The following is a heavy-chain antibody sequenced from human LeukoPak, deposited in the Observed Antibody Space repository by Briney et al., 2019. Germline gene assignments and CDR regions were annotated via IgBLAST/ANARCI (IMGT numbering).Heavy chain of an antibody. CDR1: GGSFSGYY. V-gene: IGHV4-34*01. J-gene: IGHJ5*02. D-gene: IGHD3-3*01. Sequence: PSETLSLTCAVYGGSFSGYYWSWIRQAPGKGLEWIGEINHSGSTNYNPSLKSRVTISVDTSKNQFSLKLSSVTAADTAVYYCARAALLDYDFWSGYYTDGWFDPWGQGTLVTVSS. CDR2: INHSGST. CDR3: ARAALLDYDFWSGYYTDGWFDP.